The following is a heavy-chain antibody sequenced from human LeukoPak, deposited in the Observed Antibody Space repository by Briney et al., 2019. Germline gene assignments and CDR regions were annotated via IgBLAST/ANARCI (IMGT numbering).Heavy chain of an antibody. CDR2: INAGNGNT. J-gene: IGHJ4*02. CDR3: ARVLWRCSSTSCYYDY. D-gene: IGHD2-2*01. CDR1: GYTFTSYA. V-gene: IGHV1-3*01. Sequence: GASVKVSCKASGYTFTSYAMHWVRQAPGQRLEWMGWINAGNGNTKYSQKFQGRVTITRDTSASTAYMELSSLRSEDTAVYYCARVLWRCSSTSCYYDYWGQGTLVTVSS.